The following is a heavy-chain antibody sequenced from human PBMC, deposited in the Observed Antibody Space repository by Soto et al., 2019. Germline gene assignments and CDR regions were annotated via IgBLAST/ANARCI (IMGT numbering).Heavy chain of an antibody. CDR2: INSDGSST. V-gene: IGHV3-74*01. J-gene: IGHJ6*02. Sequence: RGSLRLSRPASVFGFSSYWMHWVRQAPGKGLVWVSRINSDGSSTSDADSVKGRFTISRDNAKNTLYLQMNSLRAEDTAVYYCARDGIAAAGAYYGMDVWGQGTTVTVSS. CDR1: VFGFSSYW. D-gene: IGHD6-13*01. CDR3: ARDGIAAAGAYYGMDV.